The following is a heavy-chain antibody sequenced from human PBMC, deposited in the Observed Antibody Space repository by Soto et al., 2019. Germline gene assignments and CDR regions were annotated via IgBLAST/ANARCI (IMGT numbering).Heavy chain of an antibody. CDR3: ARVLLALYYYDSSGYFSPGEYFDY. V-gene: IGHV5-51*01. D-gene: IGHD3-22*01. J-gene: IGHJ4*02. Sequence: PGESLKISCKGSGYSFTSYWIGWVRQMPGKGLEWMGIIYPGDSDTRYSPSFQGQVTISADKSISTAYLQWSSLKASDTAMYYCARVLLALYYYDSSGYFSPGEYFDYWGQGTLVTVS. CDR2: IYPGDSDT. CDR1: GYSFTSYW.